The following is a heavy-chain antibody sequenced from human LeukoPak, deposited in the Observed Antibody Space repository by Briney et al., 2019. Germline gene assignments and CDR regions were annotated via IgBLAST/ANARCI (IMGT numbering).Heavy chain of an antibody. Sequence: SETLSLTCTVSGGSISSFYWSWIRQPPGKGLEWIGEINHSGSTNYNPSLKSRVTISVDTSKNQFSLKLSSVTAADTAVYYCARGIGVATIRWGYDYWGQGTLVTVSS. CDR2: INHSGST. D-gene: IGHD5-24*01. CDR3: ARGIGVATIRWGYDY. J-gene: IGHJ4*02. CDR1: GGSISSFY. V-gene: IGHV4-34*01.